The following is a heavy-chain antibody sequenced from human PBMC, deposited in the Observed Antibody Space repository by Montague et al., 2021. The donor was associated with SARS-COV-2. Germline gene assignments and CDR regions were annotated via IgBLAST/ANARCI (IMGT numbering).Heavy chain of an antibody. CDR3: ARGRPVQGSFRHFDSISSGALDI. CDR2: INQGGAP. Sequence: SETLSLTCAVSRGSFSNYYWTWIRQSPGKGLEWIGEINQGGAPNYTPSLKSRVTISLDMSKKQISLKLNSVTVADTAVFFCARGRPVQGSFRHFDSISSGALDIWAQGSLVIVSS. D-gene: IGHD3-9*01. V-gene: IGHV4-34*01. CDR1: RGSFSNYY. J-gene: IGHJ3*02.